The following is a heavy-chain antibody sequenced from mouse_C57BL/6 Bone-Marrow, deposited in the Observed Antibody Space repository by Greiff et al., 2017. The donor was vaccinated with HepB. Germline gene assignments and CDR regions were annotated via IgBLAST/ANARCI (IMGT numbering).Heavy chain of an antibody. CDR2: ISDGGSYT. V-gene: IGHV5-4*01. J-gene: IGHJ3*01. Sequence: EVKLVESGGGLVKPGGSLKLSCAASGFTFSSYAMSWVRQTPEKRLEWVATISDGGSYTYYPDNVKGRFTISKDNAKNNLYLQRSHLKSEDTAMYYCAREDYSNLAWFAYWGQGTLVTVSA. CDR1: GFTFSSYA. CDR3: AREDYSNLAWFAY. D-gene: IGHD2-5*01.